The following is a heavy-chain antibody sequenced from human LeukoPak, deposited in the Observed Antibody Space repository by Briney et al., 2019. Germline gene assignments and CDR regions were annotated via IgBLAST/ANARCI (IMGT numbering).Heavy chain of an antibody. CDR1: VDSISSNNCF. CDR2: MCYSGAT. D-gene: IGHD1-14*01. J-gene: IGHJ4*02. V-gene: IGHV4-39*07. CDR3: VKDRGNHTTDY. Sequence: SGSLSLTYTVSVDSISSNNCFCGSVRQPPGRGLEWIGSMCYSGATYYNPPLKSRVTISVDTSKKQFSLKLSSVTAADTAVYYCVKDRGNHTTDYWGQGTLVTVSS.